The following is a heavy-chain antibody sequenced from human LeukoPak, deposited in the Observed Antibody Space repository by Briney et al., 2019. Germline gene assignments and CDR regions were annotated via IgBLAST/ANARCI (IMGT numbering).Heavy chain of an antibody. J-gene: IGHJ6*02. V-gene: IGHV4-59*01. CDR3: ARAVAGTDYYYGMDV. D-gene: IGHD6-19*01. Sequence: SETLSLTCTVSGGSISSYYWSWIRQPPGKGLEWIGYIYYSGSTNYNPSLKSRVTISVDTSKNQFSLKLSSVTAADTAVYYCARAVAGTDYYYGMDVWGQGTTVTVSS. CDR2: IYYSGST. CDR1: GGSISSYY.